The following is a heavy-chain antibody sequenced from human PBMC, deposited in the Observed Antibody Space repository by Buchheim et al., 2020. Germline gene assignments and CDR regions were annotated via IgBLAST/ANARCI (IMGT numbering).Heavy chain of an antibody. J-gene: IGHJ4*02. V-gene: IGHV4-39*01. D-gene: IGHD2-21*01. CDR1: GASISRNSYF. CDR3: AGQSVYSPLAD. Sequence: QLQLQESGPGLVKPSETLSLTCTVSGASISRNSYFWGWIRQPPGKGLEWIGSIYHTGTTYYTPSLQSRVTISIDTSTNQFSLTLDSVTAADAAVYFCAGQSVYSPLADWGQGTL. CDR2: IYHTGTT.